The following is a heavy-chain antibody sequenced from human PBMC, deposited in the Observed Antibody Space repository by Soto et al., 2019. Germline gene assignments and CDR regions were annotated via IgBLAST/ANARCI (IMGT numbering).Heavy chain of an antibody. D-gene: IGHD6-19*01. Sequence: PGGSLRLSCAASGFTFSSYWMHWVRQAPGKGLVWVSRINSDGSSTSYADSVKGRFTISRDNAKNTLYLQMNSLRAEDTAVYYCARELQWLVRGDYYYGMDVWGQGTTVTVS. V-gene: IGHV3-74*01. J-gene: IGHJ6*02. CDR2: INSDGSST. CDR3: ARELQWLVRGDYYYGMDV. CDR1: GFTFSSYW.